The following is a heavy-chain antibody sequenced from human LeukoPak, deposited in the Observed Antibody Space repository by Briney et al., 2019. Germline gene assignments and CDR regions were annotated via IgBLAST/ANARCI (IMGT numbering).Heavy chain of an antibody. D-gene: IGHD2-2*01. V-gene: IGHV1-69*05. CDR3: ARDAEDIVVVPAGTIPFDY. CDR2: IIPIFGTA. J-gene: IGHJ4*02. CDR1: GGTFSSYA. Sequence: SVKVSCKASGGTFSSYAISWVRQAPGQGLEWMGGIIPIFGTANYAQKFQGRVTITTDESTSTAYMELSSLRSEDTAVYYCARDAEDIVVVPAGTIPFDYWGQGTLVTVSS.